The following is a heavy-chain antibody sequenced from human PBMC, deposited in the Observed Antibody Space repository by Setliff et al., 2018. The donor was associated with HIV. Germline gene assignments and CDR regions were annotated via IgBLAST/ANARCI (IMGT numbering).Heavy chain of an antibody. J-gene: IGHJ4*02. CDR2: IKQDESEE. Sequence: PGGSLRLSCAASGFTFSSHWMSWVRQAPGKGLEWVANIKQDESEEWYADSVKGRFTISRDNTKNSLYLQMNSLRAEDTAVYYCASAPGYYDSSPFDWWGPGTLVTVSS. D-gene: IGHD3-22*01. CDR1: GFTFSSHW. CDR3: ASAPGYYDSSPFDW. V-gene: IGHV3-7*03.